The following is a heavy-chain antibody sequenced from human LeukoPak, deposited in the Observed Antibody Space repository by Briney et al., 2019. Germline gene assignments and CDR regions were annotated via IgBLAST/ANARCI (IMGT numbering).Heavy chain of an antibody. V-gene: IGHV4-59*01. CDR3: ARGPYYGSGGQFDY. CDR2: IYYSGST. J-gene: IGHJ4*02. Sequence: PSETLSLTCTVSGGSISSYYWSWIRQPPGKGLEWIGYIYYSGSTNYNPSLKSRVTISVDTSNNQFSLKLSSVTAADTAVYYCARGPYYGSGGQFDYWGQGTLVTVSS. D-gene: IGHD3-10*01. CDR1: GGSISSYY.